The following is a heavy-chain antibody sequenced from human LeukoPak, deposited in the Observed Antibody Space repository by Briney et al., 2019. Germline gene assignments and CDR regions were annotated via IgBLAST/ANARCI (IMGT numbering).Heavy chain of an antibody. CDR3: AREAAFIVGATVYYYYYMDV. V-gene: IGHV3-23*01. J-gene: IGHJ6*03. Sequence: GSLRLSCAASGFPFTSYAMTWVRQAPGKGLEWVSAISGSGVTTYFADSVKGRFTISRDNAKNSLYLQMNSLRAEDTAVYYCAREAAFIVGATVYYYYYMDVWGKGTTVTVSS. CDR2: ISGSGVTT. D-gene: IGHD1-26*01. CDR1: GFPFTSYA.